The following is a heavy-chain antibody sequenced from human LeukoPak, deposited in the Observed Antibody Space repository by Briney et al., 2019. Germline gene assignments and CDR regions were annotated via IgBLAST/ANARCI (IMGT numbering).Heavy chain of an antibody. J-gene: IGHJ6*04. V-gene: IGHV3-53*01. CDR1: GFTVSSNY. Sequence: AGGSLRLSCAASGFTVSSNYMSWVRQAPGKGLEWVSVIYSGGSTYYADSVKGRFTISRDNSKNTLYLQMNSLRAEDTAVYYCARDSLDVVRGVIPRAYYYYGMDVWGKGTTVTVPS. CDR2: IYSGGST. D-gene: IGHD3-10*01. CDR3: ARDSLDVVRGVIPRAYYYYGMDV.